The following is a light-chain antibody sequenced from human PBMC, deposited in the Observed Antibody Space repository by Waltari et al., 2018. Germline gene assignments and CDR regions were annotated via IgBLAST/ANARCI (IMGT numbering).Light chain of an antibody. CDR1: HSDGGSYNL. J-gene: IGLJ1*01. V-gene: IGLV2-23*02. CDR3: CSYAGSSSYV. CDR2: EVS. Sequence: QSALTQHASVSGSPGLSLTIPCNRTHSDGGSYNLVSWYPQHPGKAPKLTIYEVSKRPSGVSNRFSGSKSGNTASLTISGLQAEDEADYYCCSYAGSSSYVFGTGTKVTVL.